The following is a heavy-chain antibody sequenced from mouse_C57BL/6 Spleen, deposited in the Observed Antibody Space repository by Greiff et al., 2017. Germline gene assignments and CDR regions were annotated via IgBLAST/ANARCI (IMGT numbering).Heavy chain of an antibody. CDR3: AREDYGSSYGYYDV. CDR1: GYSITSGYD. D-gene: IGHD1-1*01. J-gene: IGHJ1*03. CDR2: ISYSGST. Sequence: DVMLVESGPGMVKPSQSLSLTCTVTGYSITSGYDWHWIRHFPGNKLEWMGHISYSGSTNYNPSLKNRISITHDPSKNHFFLKLNSVTTEDTATYYCAREDYGSSYGYYDVWGTGTTGPVSS. V-gene: IGHV3-1*01.